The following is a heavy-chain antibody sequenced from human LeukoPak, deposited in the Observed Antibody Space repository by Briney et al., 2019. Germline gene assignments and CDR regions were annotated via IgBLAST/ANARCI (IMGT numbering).Heavy chain of an antibody. CDR2: INHSGST. V-gene: IGHV4-30-2*01. D-gene: IGHD3-10*01. Sequence: SQTLSLTCAVSGGSISSGGYSWSWIRQPPGKGLEWIGEINHSGSTNYNPSLKSRVTISVDTTKNQFSLKLSSVTAADTAVYYCARGGRYYYGSGNWFDPWGQGTLVTVSS. CDR1: GGSISSGGYS. J-gene: IGHJ5*02. CDR3: ARGGRYYYGSGNWFDP.